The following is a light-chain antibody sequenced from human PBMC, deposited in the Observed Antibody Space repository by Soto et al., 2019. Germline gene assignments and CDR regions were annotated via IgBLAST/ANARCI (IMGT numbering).Light chain of an antibody. V-gene: IGLV1-40*01. CDR1: SSNIGAGYA. Sequence: QSVLTQPPSVSGAPGQRVTIFCTGSSSNIGAGYAVHWYQQLPGTGPKLLIYDNAIRPSGVPDRFSGSRSGTSASLATTGLQAEDEADYYCQSHDNSLSGFYVFGTGTRSPS. CDR3: QSHDNSLSGFYV. J-gene: IGLJ1*01. CDR2: DNA.